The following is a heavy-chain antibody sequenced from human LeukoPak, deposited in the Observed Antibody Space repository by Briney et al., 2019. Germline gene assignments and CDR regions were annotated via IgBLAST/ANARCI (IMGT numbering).Heavy chain of an antibody. CDR1: GGSISSSSYY. CDR3: AGDVRGSGSYYCADLPPHPFDY. D-gene: IGHD3-10*01. J-gene: IGHJ4*02. CDR2: ICYSGSN. V-gene: IGHV4-39*07. Sequence: SETLSLTCTVSGGSISSSSYYWSWLRQPPGKGLEWIGSICYSGSNYYNPYLKTRVTIYVNPSKNKLSLKPGSVSAADTALYYCAGDVRGSGSYYCADLPPHPFDYWGQGTLVTVSS.